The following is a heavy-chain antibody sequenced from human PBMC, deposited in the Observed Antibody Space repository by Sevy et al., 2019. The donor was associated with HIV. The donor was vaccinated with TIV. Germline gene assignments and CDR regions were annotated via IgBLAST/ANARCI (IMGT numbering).Heavy chain of an antibody. CDR2: INPKDATT. J-gene: IGHJ4*02. Sequence: ASVKVSCKTSGYTFSRYFIQWVRQAPGQGLEWVGIINPKDATTSFAQRFRGRVTMTRDTSTSTVYMVLSSLRPDDTAIYYCETSLDGSDKVRNFDHWGQGTLVTVSS. CDR1: GYTFSRYF. D-gene: IGHD2-21*01. CDR3: ETSLDGSDKVRNFDH. V-gene: IGHV1-46*01.